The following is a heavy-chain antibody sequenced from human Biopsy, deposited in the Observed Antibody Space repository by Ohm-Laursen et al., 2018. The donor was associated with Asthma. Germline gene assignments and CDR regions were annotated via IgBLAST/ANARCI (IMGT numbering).Heavy chain of an antibody. CDR2: IHYSGST. Sequence: SETLSLTCTASGVSIRSYYWTWIRQPPGKGLEWIGNIHYSGSTYSNPSLKSQVTISVDTSKKQISLRLSSVIAADTAVYYCAGFCSGGNCPDHWGQGTLVTVSS. D-gene: IGHD2-15*01. V-gene: IGHV4-59*01. CDR1: GVSIRSYY. J-gene: IGHJ4*02. CDR3: AGFCSGGNCPDH.